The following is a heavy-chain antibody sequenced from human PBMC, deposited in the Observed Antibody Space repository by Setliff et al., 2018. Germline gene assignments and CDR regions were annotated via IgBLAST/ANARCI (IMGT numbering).Heavy chain of an antibody. CDR1: GYTFTSYG. J-gene: IGHJ4*02. CDR3: ARDAGGTISIAVFDY. CDR2: ISAYNGNT. Sequence: ASVKVSCKASGYTFTSYGISWVRQAPGQGLEWMGWISAYNGNTNYAQKLQGRVTMTTDTSTSTAYMEVSSLRSEDTAVYYCARDAGGTISIAVFDYWGQGTLVTVSS. D-gene: IGHD6-19*01. V-gene: IGHV1-18*01.